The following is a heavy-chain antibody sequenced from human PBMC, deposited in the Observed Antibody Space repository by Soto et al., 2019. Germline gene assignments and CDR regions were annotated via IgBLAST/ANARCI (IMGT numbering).Heavy chain of an antibody. CDR1: GGSISSGGYY. V-gene: IGHV4-31*03. J-gene: IGHJ5*02. Sequence: SETLSLTCTVSGGSISSGGYYWSWIRQHPGKGLEWIGYIYYSGSTYYNPSLKSRVTISVDTSKNQFSLKLSSVTAADTAVYYCARADCSSTSCYPHNWFDPWGQGTLVTVSS. CDR3: ARADCSSTSCYPHNWFDP. D-gene: IGHD2-2*01. CDR2: IYYSGST.